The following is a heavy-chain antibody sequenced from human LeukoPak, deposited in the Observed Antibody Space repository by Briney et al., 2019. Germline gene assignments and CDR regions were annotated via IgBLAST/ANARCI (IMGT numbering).Heavy chain of an antibody. CDR1: GGSFSGYY. CDR3: ARAEIKLYNQRRYYFDY. CDR2: INHSGST. V-gene: IGHV4-34*01. Sequence: SSETLSLTCAVYGGSFSGYYWSWIRQTPGKGLEWIGEINHSGSTNYNPSLKSRVTISVDTSKNQFSLKLSSVTAADTAVYYCARAEIKLYNQRRYYFDYWGQGTLVTVSS. J-gene: IGHJ4*02. D-gene: IGHD3-16*02.